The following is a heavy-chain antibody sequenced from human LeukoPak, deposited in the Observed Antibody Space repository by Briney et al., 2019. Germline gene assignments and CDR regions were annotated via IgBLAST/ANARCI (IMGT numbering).Heavy chain of an antibody. Sequence: GGSLRLSCAASGSIFSSYGMHWVRQAPGKGLEWVAFIRYDGSNKYYADSVKGRFAISRDNSKNTLYLQMNSLTAEDTAVYYCAKDLGFRGASGYWGQGTLVTVSS. D-gene: IGHD3-10*01. V-gene: IGHV3-30*02. J-gene: IGHJ4*02. CDR1: GSIFSSYG. CDR2: IRYDGSNK. CDR3: AKDLGFRGASGY.